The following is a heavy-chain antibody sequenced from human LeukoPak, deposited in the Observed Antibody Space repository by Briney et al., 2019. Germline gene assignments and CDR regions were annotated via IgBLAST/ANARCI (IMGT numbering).Heavy chain of an antibody. J-gene: IGHJ4*02. CDR1: GFSVSRNY. CDR3: AKDLLLTGDPY. Sequence: GGSLRLSCAASGFSVSRNYMSWVRQAPGEGLEWVSVIYSGGNTDYADSVKGRFTISRDNSKNTLYLQMNSLRAEDTAVYYCAKDLLLTGDPYWGQGTLVTVSS. V-gene: IGHV3-53*05. D-gene: IGHD7-27*01. CDR2: IYSGGNT.